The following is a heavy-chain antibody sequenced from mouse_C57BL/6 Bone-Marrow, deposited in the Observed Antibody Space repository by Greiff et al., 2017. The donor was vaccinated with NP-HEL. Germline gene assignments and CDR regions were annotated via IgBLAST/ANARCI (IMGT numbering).Heavy chain of an antibody. CDR2: IDPENGDT. J-gene: IGHJ4*01. CDR3: TRGVTDRNAMDY. Sequence: VQLQQSGAELVRPGASVKLSCTASGFNIKDDYMHWVKQRPEQGLEWIGWIDPENGDTEYASKFQGKATITADTSSNTAYLQLSSLTSEDTAVYYCTRGVTDRNAMDYWGQGTSVTVSS. D-gene: IGHD2-3*01. CDR1: GFNIKDDY. V-gene: IGHV14-4*01.